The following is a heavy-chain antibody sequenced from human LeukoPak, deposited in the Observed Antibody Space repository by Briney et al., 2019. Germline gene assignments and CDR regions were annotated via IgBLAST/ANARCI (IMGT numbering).Heavy chain of an antibody. V-gene: IGHV3-48*03. CDR2: ISSSGSTI. J-gene: IGHJ6*02. CDR1: GFTFSSYE. CDR3: ARDKGAYDYVWGSYRYYYYGMDV. D-gene: IGHD3-16*02. Sequence: GGSLRLSCAASGFTFSSYEMNWVRQAPGKGLEWVSYISSSGSTIYYADSVKGRFTISRDNAKSSLYLQMNSLRAEDAAVYYCARDKGAYDYVWGSYRYYYYGMDVWGQGTTVTVSS.